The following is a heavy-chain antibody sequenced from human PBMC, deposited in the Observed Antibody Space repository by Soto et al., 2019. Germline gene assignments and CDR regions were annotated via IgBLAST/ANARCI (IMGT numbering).Heavy chain of an antibody. CDR2: ISSSSSTI. V-gene: IGHV3-48*02. CDR3: ARGLQLWLQGDYYYYYGMDV. D-gene: IGHD5-18*01. CDR1: GFTFSSYS. J-gene: IGHJ6*02. Sequence: GGSLRLSCAASGFTFSSYSMNWVRQAPGKGLEWVSYISSSSSTIYYADSVKGRFTISRDNAKNSLYLQMNSLRDEDTAVYYCARGLQLWLQGDYYYYYGMDVWGQGTTVTVSS.